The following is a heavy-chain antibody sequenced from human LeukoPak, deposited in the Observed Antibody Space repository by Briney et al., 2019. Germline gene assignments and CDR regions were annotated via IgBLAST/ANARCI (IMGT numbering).Heavy chain of an antibody. CDR1: GFTFSSYS. CDR3: AKEMSIVVVNAFDI. CDR2: ISYDGSNN. V-gene: IGHV3-30*18. Sequence: GRSLRLSCAASGFTFSSYSMHWVRQAPGKGLEWVAVISYDGSNNYYADSVKGRFTISRDNSKNTLYLQMNSLRAEDTAVYYCAKEMSIVVVNAFDIWGQGTMVTVSS. D-gene: IGHD3-22*01. J-gene: IGHJ3*02.